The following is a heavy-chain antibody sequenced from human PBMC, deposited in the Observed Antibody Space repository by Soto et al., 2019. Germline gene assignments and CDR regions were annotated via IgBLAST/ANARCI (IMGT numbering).Heavy chain of an antibody. D-gene: IGHD3-3*01. J-gene: IGHJ6*02. Sequence: VKVSCTASGDTFTGHYMHWVRQAPGQGLEWMGWINPNSGDTNYAQKFQGRVTMTRDTSISTAYMKLSRLRSDATAVYSCARQLGDGKYYVLVSCYGVPYYVKEGWAQGTTV. CDR1: GDTFTGHY. CDR2: INPNSGDT. CDR3: ARQLGDGKYYVLVSCYGVPYYVKEG. V-gene: IGHV1-2*02.